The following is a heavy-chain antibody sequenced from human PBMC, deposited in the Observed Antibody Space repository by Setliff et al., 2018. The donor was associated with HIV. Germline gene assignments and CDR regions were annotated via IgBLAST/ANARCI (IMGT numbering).Heavy chain of an antibody. V-gene: IGHV7-4-1*01. CDR2: INTETGTP. Sequence: ASVKVSCKASGYTLTTFGLSWVRQAPGQGLEWMGWINTETGTPMYAQGFTGRFVFSLDTSISTAYLQIDSLNAEDTAVYYCARYGSDWFFDLWGRGTLVTVSS. CDR3: ARYGSDWFFDL. D-gene: IGHD4-17*01. J-gene: IGHJ2*01. CDR1: GYTLTTFG.